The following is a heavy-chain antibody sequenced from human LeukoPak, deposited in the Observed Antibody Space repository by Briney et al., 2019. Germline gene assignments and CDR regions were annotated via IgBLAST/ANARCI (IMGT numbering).Heavy chain of an antibody. Sequence: GGSLRLSCAASGFTVSYNYMSWVRQAPGKGLEWLSIIYSDGNTYYADSVKGRFTISRDNSENTVDLQMNSLRVEDTAVYYCARGMVATGSWGQGTLVTVSS. CDR1: GFTVSYNY. J-gene: IGHJ5*02. CDR3: ARGMVATGS. CDR2: IYSDGNT. V-gene: IGHV3-66*02. D-gene: IGHD5-12*01.